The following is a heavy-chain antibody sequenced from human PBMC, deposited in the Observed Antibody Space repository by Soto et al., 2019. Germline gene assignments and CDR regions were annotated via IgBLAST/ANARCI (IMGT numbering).Heavy chain of an antibody. J-gene: IGHJ4*02. D-gene: IGHD6-6*01. CDR3: AIGDRSSWIGNH. Sequence: QVHLVQSGAEVTKAGSSVKVSCKASGGTFSSHAFSWVRQAPGQGLEWVGGIIPIFETANYAQEFLGRVTISEDESTNTGILELNNLRSDDTAIYFCAIGDRSSWIGNHWGPGTQVTVS. CDR1: GGTFSSHA. V-gene: IGHV1-69*01. CDR2: IIPIFETA.